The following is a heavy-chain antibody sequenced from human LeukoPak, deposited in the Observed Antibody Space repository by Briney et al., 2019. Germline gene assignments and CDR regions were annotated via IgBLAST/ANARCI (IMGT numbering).Heavy chain of an antibody. D-gene: IGHD3-3*01. V-gene: IGHV1-24*01. J-gene: IGHJ4*02. CDR3: ATVGLRFLEEEDDY. CDR1: GYTLTELS. Sequence: GASVKVSCKVSGYTLTELSMHWVRQAPGKGLEWMGGFDPEDGETIYAQKFQSRVTMTEDTSTDTAYMELSSLRSEDTAVYYCATVGLRFLEEEDDYWGQGTLVTVSS. CDR2: FDPEDGET.